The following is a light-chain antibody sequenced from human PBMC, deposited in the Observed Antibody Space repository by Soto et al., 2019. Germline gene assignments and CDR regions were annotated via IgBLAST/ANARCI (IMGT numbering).Light chain of an antibody. CDR1: QTVTSGY. CDR2: DAS. CDR3: QQYNNSLWT. J-gene: IGKJ1*01. V-gene: IGKV3-20*01. Sequence: PGERATLSCRASQTVTSGYLAWYQQKPGQAPRLLIYDASSRATGIPDRFSGSGSGTDFTLTISRLEPEDFAVYYCQQYNNSLWTFGQGTKVDI.